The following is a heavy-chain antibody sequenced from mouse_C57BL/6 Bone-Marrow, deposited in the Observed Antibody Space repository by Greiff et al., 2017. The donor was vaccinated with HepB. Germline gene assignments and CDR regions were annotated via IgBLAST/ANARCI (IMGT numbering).Heavy chain of an antibody. D-gene: IGHD1-1*01. CDR3: ARMGVTTVVATYFHWYFDV. J-gene: IGHJ1*03. CDR2: INPNNGGT. V-gene: IGHV1-26*01. Sequence: VQLQQSGPELVKPGASVKISCKASGYTFTDYYMNWVKQSHGKSLEWIGDINPNNGGTSYNQKFKGKATLTVDKSSSTAYMELRGLTSEDSAVYYCARMGVTTVVATYFHWYFDVWGTGTTVTVSS. CDR1: GYTFTDYY.